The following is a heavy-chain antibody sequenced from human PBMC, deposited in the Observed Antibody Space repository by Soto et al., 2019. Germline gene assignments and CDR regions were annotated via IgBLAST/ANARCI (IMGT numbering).Heavy chain of an antibody. CDR2: ISYDGSLQ. V-gene: IGHV3-30*03. J-gene: IGHJ4*02. D-gene: IGHD5-18*01. CDR1: GFAFSSYG. Sequence: QAQLVESGGGVVQPGRSLRLSCAASGFAFSSYGMHWVRQAPGTGLEWVAVISYDGSLQHYADSVKGRFTISRDNPKNMGLLQMSSLRAEDTAVYYCVSDRGYGHASVPYSWGQGTLVSVSS. CDR3: VSDRGYGHASVPYS.